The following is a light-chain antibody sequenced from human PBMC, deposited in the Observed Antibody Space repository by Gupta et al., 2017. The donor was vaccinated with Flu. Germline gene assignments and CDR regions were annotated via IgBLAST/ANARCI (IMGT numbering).Light chain of an antibody. CDR2: DDS. J-gene: IGLJ2*01. CDR1: NIGSKS. V-gene: IGLV3-21*02. CDR3: QVWDSSSDHLVV. Sequence: SYVLTQPPSVSVAPGQTARITCGGNNIGSKSVHWYQQKPGQAPVLVVYDDSDRPSGIPERFSGSNSGNTATLTISXVXAGDEAXYYCQVWDSSSDHLVVFGGGTKLTVL.